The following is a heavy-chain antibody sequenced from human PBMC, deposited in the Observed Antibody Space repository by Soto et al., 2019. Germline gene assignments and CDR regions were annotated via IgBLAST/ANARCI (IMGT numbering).Heavy chain of an antibody. CDR2: ISGSGGST. J-gene: IGHJ4*02. V-gene: IGHV3-23*01. CDR1: GFTFSSYA. D-gene: IGHD3-22*01. CDR3: SKRSNFYDRSGYLDY. Sequence: GGSLRLSCAASGFTFSSYAMSWVRQAPGKGLEWVSAISGSGGSTYYADSVKGRFTIATDNSKNTLYLLMNSLRAEDTAVYSFSKRSNFYDRSGYLDYWGQGTLVTVSS.